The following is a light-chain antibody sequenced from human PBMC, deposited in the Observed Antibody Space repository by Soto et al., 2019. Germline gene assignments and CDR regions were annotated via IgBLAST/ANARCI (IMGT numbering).Light chain of an antibody. CDR3: SSYTSSSTLSV. CDR2: AVS. V-gene: IGLV2-14*01. J-gene: IGLJ1*01. CDR1: SSDVGGYNY. Sequence: QSVLTQPAALSGSPGQSITISCTGTSSDVGGYNYVSWYQQHPGKAPQLMIYAVSNRPSGVSNRFSGSKSGNTASLTISWLQDEDAADYYCSSYTSSSTLSVFGTGPKVTVL.